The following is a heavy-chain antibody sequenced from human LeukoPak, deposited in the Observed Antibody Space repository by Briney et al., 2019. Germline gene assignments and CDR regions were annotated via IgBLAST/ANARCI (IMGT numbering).Heavy chain of an antibody. CDR2: ISDSGGTT. CDR1: GFTFNNYA. Sequence: PGGSLRLSCAASGFTFNNYAMSWVRQAPGKGLEWVSAISDSGGTTYYADSVKGRFTISRDNAKNSLYLQMNSLRAEDTAVYYCARDLVDYYDVTYWGQGTLVTVSS. D-gene: IGHD3-22*01. J-gene: IGHJ4*02. V-gene: IGHV3-23*01. CDR3: ARDLVDYYDVTY.